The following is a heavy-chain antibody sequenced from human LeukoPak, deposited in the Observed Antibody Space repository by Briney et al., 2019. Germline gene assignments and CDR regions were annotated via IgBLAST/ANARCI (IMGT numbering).Heavy chain of an antibody. J-gene: IGHJ6*03. D-gene: IGHD6-6*01. V-gene: IGHV4-38-2*02. CDR1: GYSISSGYY. CDR3: ARRSPYYYMDV. CDR2: MYHSGTT. Sequence: SETLSLTCTVSGYSISSGYYWGWIRQPPGKGLEWIGSMYHSGTTNYNPSLKSRVTISVDTSKNQFSLKLSSVTAADTAVYYCARRSPYYYMDVWGKGTTVTISS.